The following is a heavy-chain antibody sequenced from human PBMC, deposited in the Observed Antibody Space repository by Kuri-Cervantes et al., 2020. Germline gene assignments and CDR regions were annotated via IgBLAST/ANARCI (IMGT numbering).Heavy chain of an antibody. CDR2: IYTSGST. CDR3: ARCPYYYGSGSYLDYYYYYGMDV. V-gene: IGHV4-61*02. J-gene: IGHJ6*02. D-gene: IGHD3-10*01. Sequence: LRLSCTVSGGSISSGSYYWSWFRQPAGKGLEWIGRIYTSGSTNYNPSLKSRVTISVDTSKNQFSLKLSSVTAADTAVYYCARCPYYYGSGSYLDYYYYYGMDVWGQGTTVTVSS. CDR1: GGSISSGSYY.